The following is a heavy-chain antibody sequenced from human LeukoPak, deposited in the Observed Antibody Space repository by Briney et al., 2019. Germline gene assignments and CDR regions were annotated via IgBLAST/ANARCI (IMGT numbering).Heavy chain of an antibody. D-gene: IGHD3-10*01. J-gene: IGHJ4*02. CDR2: ISGSGGST. Sequence: EGSLRLSCAAPGFTFSSYAMSWVRQAPGKGLEWVSAISGSGGSTYYADSVRGRFTISRDNSKNTLYLQMNSLRAEDTAVYYCAGLRFGDASRMVRGVDWGQGTLVTVSS. CDR1: GFTFSSYA. CDR3: AGLRFGDASRMVRGVD. V-gene: IGHV3-23*01.